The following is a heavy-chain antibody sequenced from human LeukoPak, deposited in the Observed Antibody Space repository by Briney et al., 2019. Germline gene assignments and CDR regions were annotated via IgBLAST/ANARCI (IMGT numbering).Heavy chain of an antibody. J-gene: IGHJ4*02. D-gene: IGHD2-15*01. CDR3: ARSLYCSGGSCYGTYYFDY. V-gene: IGHV3-33*01. CDR1: GFTFSSYG. CDR2: IWYDGSEK. Sequence: GRSLRLSCAASGFTFSSYGMHWVRQAPGKGLEWVAVIWYDGSEKYYVDSVKGRFTISRDNAKNSLYLQMNSLRAEDTAVYYCARSLYCSGGSCYGTYYFDYWGQGTLVTVSS.